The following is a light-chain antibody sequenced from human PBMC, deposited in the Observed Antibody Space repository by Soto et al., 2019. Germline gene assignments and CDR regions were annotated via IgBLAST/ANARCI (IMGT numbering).Light chain of an antibody. CDR3: QQYGSSLGVT. J-gene: IGKJ4*01. V-gene: IGKV3-20*01. CDR1: QTVSDNY. CDR2: GIS. Sequence: EIVCSHSPGTLSLSPVERATLSCRASQTVSDNYFAWYQQKAGQAPRLLIYGISTRATGIPDRFSGSGSGTDFTLTISRLEPEDFAVYYCQQYGSSLGVTFGGGTKVDIK.